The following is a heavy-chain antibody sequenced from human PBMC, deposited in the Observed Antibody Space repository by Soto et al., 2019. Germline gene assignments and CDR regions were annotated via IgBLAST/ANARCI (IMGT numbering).Heavy chain of an antibody. CDR1: GFTFSNYA. V-gene: IGHV3-23*01. CDR3: AKDVIAVAGTISFSLFDP. CDR2: ISAGRST. Sequence: PGGSLRLSCAASGFTFSNYAMNWVRQAPGKGPEWVSGISAGRSTYYADSVKGRFTISRDNSKSTLFLQMNSLRAEDTAVYYCAKDVIAVAGTISFSLFDPWGQGTLVTV. J-gene: IGHJ5*02. D-gene: IGHD6-19*01.